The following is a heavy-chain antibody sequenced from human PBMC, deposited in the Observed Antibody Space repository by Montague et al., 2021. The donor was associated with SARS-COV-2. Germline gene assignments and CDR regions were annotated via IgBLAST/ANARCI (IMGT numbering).Heavy chain of an antibody. J-gene: IGHJ6*03. CDR3: ARLGDGVVPSPIRGVGPYYSYYYLDD. Sequence: SETLSLTCAVYGGSFSTCSSYWIRPPSGNGLGWLGELHHGGRTNYNPPLTSRATISADTSKNQFSLKLTSVAAADTAVYYCARLGDGVVPSPIRGVGPYYSYYYLDDWGNGNMVTVSS. CDR1: GGSFSTCS. CDR2: LHHGGRT. V-gene: IGHV4-34*01. D-gene: IGHD2-2*02.